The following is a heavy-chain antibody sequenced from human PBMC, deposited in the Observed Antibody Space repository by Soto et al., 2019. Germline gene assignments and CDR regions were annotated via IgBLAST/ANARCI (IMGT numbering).Heavy chain of an antibody. J-gene: IGHJ4*02. CDR3: AKEAVAGYYFDY. Sequence: QVQLVESGGGVVQPGRSLRLSCAASGFIFSSYAMHWVRQAPGKGLEWVAVISYDGSNKYYADSVKGRFTMSRDNSKNTLYLQMNSLRAEVTAVYYCAKEAVAGYYFDYWGQGTLVTVSS. D-gene: IGHD6-19*01. CDR1: GFIFSSYA. CDR2: ISYDGSNK. V-gene: IGHV3-30-3*01.